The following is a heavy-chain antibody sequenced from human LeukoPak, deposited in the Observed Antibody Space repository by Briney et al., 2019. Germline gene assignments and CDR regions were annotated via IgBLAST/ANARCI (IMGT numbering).Heavy chain of an antibody. Sequence: GGSLRLSCAASGFTFSSYSMNWVRQAPGKGLEWVSHITASGTAMFYADSVKGRFTISRDNAKDSLYLQMNSLRDEDTAVYYCAKGVSEMDYWGQGTLVTVSS. V-gene: IGHV3-48*02. CDR3: AKGVSEMDY. CDR2: ITASGTAM. CDR1: GFTFSSYS. J-gene: IGHJ4*02. D-gene: IGHD2-21*01.